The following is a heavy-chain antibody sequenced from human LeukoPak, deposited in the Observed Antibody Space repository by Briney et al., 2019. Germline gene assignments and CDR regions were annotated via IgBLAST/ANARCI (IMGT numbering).Heavy chain of an antibody. Sequence: GASVKVSCKASGYTFTGYYMHWVRQAPGQGLEWMGWINPNSGGTNYAQKFQGRVTMTRDTSISTAYMELSRLRSDDTAVYYCARDGGYNGGSDAFDIWGQGTMVTVSS. CDR3: ARDGGYNGGSDAFDI. CDR2: INPNSGGT. V-gene: IGHV1-2*02. CDR1: GYTFTGYY. J-gene: IGHJ3*02. D-gene: IGHD5-24*01.